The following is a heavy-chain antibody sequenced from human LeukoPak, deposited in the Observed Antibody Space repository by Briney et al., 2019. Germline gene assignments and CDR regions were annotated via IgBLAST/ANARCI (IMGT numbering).Heavy chain of an antibody. Sequence: PGGSLRLSCAASGFTFSSYTMNWGRQAPGKGLKWVSSISSSSSYIYYADSVKGRFTISRDNAKNSLYLQINSLRAEDTAVNYCGRVQLDAAFDISGQGTMVTVST. CDR2: ISSSSSYI. D-gene: IGHD4-11*01. CDR3: GRVQLDAAFDI. CDR1: GFTFSSYT. J-gene: IGHJ3*02. V-gene: IGHV3-21*01.